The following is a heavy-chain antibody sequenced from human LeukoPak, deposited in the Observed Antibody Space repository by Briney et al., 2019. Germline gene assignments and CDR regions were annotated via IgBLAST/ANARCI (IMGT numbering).Heavy chain of an antibody. J-gene: IGHJ5*02. Sequence: SETLSLTCTVSGGSMSSYYWSWIRQPAGKGLEWIGRIYITGSTNYNPSLKSRVTMSVDTSKNQFSLKLSSVTAADTAVYYCARSDYYESSGYPTHLNWFDPWGQGTLVTVSS. V-gene: IGHV4-4*07. CDR1: GGSMSSYY. D-gene: IGHD3-22*01. CDR2: IYITGST. CDR3: ARSDYYESSGYPTHLNWFDP.